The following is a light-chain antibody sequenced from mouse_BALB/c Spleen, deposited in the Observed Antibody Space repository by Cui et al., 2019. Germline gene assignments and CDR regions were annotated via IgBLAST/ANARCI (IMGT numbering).Light chain of an antibody. CDR2: EGN. V-gene: IGKV17-121*01. Sequence: EPTVTQSPPSLSMAIVEKATIRCITSTDMCDDVNWYQQKAGEPPKLLISEGNTLRTGIPSRFSSSGYGTDFVFTIENMLSEDVADYYCLQSDNLPYTFGGGTKLEIK. J-gene: IGKJ2*01. CDR1: TDMCDD. CDR3: LQSDNLPYT.